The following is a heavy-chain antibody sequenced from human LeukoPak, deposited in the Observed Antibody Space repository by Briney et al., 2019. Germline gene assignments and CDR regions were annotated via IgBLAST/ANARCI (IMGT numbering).Heavy chain of an antibody. Sequence: PGGSLRLSCAASGFPFSSYAMHWVRQAPDKGLEWVALIHYDGDNKYYADSVKGRFTISRDNAKNSLYLQMNSLRAEDTAVYYCAREDPGGFWYYYYYMDVWGKGTTVTVSS. V-gene: IGHV3-30*02. J-gene: IGHJ6*03. CDR3: AREDPGGFWYYYYYMDV. CDR1: GFPFSSYA. D-gene: IGHD3-16*01. CDR2: IHYDGDNK.